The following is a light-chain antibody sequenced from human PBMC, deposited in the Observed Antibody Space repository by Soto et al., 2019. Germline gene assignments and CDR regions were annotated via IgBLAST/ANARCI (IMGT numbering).Light chain of an antibody. CDR2: EVT. Sequence: QSVLTQPASVSGSPGQSITISCTGTTNDIGGFNYVSWYQHHPGKAPRLIIYEVTNRPSGVSNRFSGSKSGNTASLTISGLQADDETDYYCSSYTSINTVLFGGGTQLTVL. CDR3: SSYTSINTVL. J-gene: IGLJ3*02. V-gene: IGLV2-14*01. CDR1: TNDIGGFNY.